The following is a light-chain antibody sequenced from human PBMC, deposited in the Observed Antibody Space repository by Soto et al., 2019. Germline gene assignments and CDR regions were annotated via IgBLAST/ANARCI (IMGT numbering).Light chain of an antibody. CDR1: SSDIGSYTL. Sequence: QSVLTQPASVSGSPGQSITISCTGTSSDIGSYTLVSWYQQHPGKAPKVMIYEVDKWPSGVSTRFSGSRSGNTASLTTSGLQAEDEADYFCCSYAGGFTYVFGTGTKLTVL. CDR2: EVD. J-gene: IGLJ1*01. CDR3: CSYAGGFTYV. V-gene: IGLV2-23*02.